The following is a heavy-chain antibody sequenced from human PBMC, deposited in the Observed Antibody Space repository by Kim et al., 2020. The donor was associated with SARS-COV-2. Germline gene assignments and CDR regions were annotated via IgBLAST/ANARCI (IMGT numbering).Heavy chain of an antibody. CDR2: IKGDESGK. Sequence: GGSLRLSCTASGFTFRNYWMSWVRQAPGKGLEWVACIKGDESGKHYVDSVKGRFTISRDNAKNSLYLHINNLRAEDTALFYCASLDTAMVNGGHWGQGALVIVSS. D-gene: IGHD5-18*01. V-gene: IGHV3-7*01. CDR1: GFTFRNYW. CDR3: ASLDTAMVNGGH. J-gene: IGHJ4*02.